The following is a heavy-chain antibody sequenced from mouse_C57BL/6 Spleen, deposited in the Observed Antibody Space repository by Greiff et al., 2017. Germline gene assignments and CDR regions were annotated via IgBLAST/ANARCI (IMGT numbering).Heavy chain of an antibody. J-gene: IGHJ2*01. V-gene: IGHV1-15*01. CDR3: TRRDYDGGYYFDD. CDR2: IDPETGGT. Sequence: VQRVESGAELVRPGASVTLSCKASGYTFTDYEMHWVKQTPVHGLEWIGAIDPETGGTAYNQKFKGKAILTADKSSSTAYMELRSLTSEDSAVYYCTRRDYDGGYYFDDWGQGTTLTVSS. CDR1: GYTFTDYE. D-gene: IGHD2-4*01.